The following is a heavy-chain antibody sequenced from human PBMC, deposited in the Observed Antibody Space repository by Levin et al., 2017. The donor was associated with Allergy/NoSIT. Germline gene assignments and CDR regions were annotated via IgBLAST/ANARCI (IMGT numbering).Heavy chain of an antibody. V-gene: IGHV3-21*01. J-gene: IGHJ4*02. Sequence: PGGSLRLSCAASGFTFRSYSMNWVRQAPGKGLEWVSTIRSTRTYIYYAESMKGRFTISRDNAKNSVYLQMSSLRAEDTAVYYCSRDLSFGNPQGFDCWGQGTLVTVSS. CDR2: IRSTRTYI. D-gene: IGHD1-14*01. CDR1: GFTFRSYS. CDR3: SRDLSFGNPQGFDC.